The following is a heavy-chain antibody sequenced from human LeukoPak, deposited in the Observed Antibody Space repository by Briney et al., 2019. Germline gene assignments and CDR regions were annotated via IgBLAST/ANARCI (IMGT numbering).Heavy chain of an antibody. D-gene: IGHD3-10*01. CDR3: ARDLNGSGSYSFDL. J-gene: IGHJ4*02. Sequence: SETLSLTSGVSGGSISSGNSCWSWIRHHPRNGLEWLGYSRFNGMTYYNPSLRGRVTMPVDTSKNQFSLNLTSVTAADTAVYYCARDLNGSGSYSFDLWGQGTLVTVT. CDR1: GGSISSGNSC. CDR2: SRFNGMT. V-gene: IGHV4-31*11.